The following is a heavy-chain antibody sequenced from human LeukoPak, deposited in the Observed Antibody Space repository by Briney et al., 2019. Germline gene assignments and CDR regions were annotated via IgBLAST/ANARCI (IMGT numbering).Heavy chain of an antibody. J-gene: IGHJ1*01. D-gene: IGHD4/OR15-4a*01. Sequence: SESLSLTCNVSGASIFNYYWSWIRQAPGKGLEWIGYVHHGGRNNSNPSLGSRVTMSVDTSTSQLSLNLTSVTTADTAVYFCARDLRAKYWGQGTLVFVPS. CDR2: VHHGGRN. CDR3: ARDLRAKY. V-gene: IGHV4-59*01. CDR1: GASIFNYY.